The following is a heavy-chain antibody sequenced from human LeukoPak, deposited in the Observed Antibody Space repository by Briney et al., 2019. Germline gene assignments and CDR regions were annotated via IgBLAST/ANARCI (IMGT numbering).Heavy chain of an antibody. V-gene: IGHV1-8*01. CDR2: MNPNSGNT. CDR1: GYTFTSYD. D-gene: IGHD3-9*01. CDR3: ARGGTYYDILTGYFALGYYGMDV. J-gene: IGHJ6*02. Sequence: ASVKVSCKASGYTFTSYDINWVRQATGQGLEWMGWMNPNSGNTGYAQKFQGRVTMTRNTSISTAYMELSSLRSEDTAVYYCARGGTYYDILTGYFALGYYGMDVWGQGTTVTVSS.